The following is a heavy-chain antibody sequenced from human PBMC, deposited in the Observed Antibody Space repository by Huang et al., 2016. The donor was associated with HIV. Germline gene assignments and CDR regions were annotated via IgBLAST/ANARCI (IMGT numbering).Heavy chain of an antibody. CDR2: MNHSGDT. Sequence: QVQLQQWGAGLLKPSETLSLTCAVYGGSFSGLYWTWIRQPPGKGLEWIGEMNHSGDTNYKPSLKNRLTMSVDTSKKQFSLRLGSVTAADTAMYYCVRGRGTADGFLGYDHWGQGNLVTVSS. V-gene: IGHV4-34*01. CDR1: GGSFSGLY. D-gene: IGHD3-16*01. J-gene: IGHJ4*02. CDR3: VRGRGTADGFLGYDH.